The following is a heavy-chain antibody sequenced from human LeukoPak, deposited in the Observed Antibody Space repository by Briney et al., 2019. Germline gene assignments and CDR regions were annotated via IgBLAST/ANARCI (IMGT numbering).Heavy chain of an antibody. CDR2: INSDGSTT. D-gene: IGHD1-26*01. Sequence: GGSLRLSRAASGFTFSTYWMHWVRQAPGKGLVWVSRINSDGSTTTYADSVKGRFTISRDNAKNTLYLQMNSLRAEDTAVYYCARQVNLRGGSPPGYWGQEPLVTVSS. J-gene: IGHJ4*02. CDR3: ARQVNLRGGSPPGY. CDR1: GFTFSTYW. V-gene: IGHV3-74*01.